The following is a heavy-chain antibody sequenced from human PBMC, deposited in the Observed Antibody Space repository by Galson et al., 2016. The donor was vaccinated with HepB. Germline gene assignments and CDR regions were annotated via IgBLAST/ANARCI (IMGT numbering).Heavy chain of an antibody. V-gene: IGHV3-30*04. D-gene: IGHD3-10*01. CDR2: ISYDGSNK. CDR3: ARGRAGPVDY. J-gene: IGHJ4*02. CDR1: GFTFSNSA. Sequence: SLRLSCAASGFTFSNSAMHWARQAPGRGLEWVAIISYDGSNKYYADSVKGRFTISRDNSKNTLYLQMNSLRAEDTAVYYCARGRAGPVDYWGQGTLVTVSS.